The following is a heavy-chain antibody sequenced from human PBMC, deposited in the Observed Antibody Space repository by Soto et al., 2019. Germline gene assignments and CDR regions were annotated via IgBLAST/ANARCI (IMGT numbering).Heavy chain of an antibody. J-gene: IGHJ4*02. D-gene: IGHD5-12*01. CDR3: ARGYSGYEAREGRRFDD. CDR2: INHSGST. CDR1: GGSFSDFY. Sequence: QVQLQQWGAGLLKPSETLSLTCAVYGGSFSDFYWSCIRQPPGKGLEWIGEINHSGSTNYNPSLKSRVTISVDTSKNQFSLKLSSVTAADTAVYYWARGYSGYEAREGRRFDDWGQGTLVTVSS. V-gene: IGHV4-34*01.